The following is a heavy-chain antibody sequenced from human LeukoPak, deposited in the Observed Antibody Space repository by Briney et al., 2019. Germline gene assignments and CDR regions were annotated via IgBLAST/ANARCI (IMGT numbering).Heavy chain of an antibody. CDR1: GYGFASYW. V-gene: IGHV5-51*01. CDR3: ARHNNWGFDY. J-gene: IGHJ4*02. Sequence: GESLKISCKASGYGFASYWIGWVRQTSGKGLEWMAIIHPNDASTIYSPSFQGQVTISADRSISTAYLQWNTLKASDTAIYYCARHNNWGFDYWDRGTLLTVSS. CDR2: IHPNDAST. D-gene: IGHD7-27*01.